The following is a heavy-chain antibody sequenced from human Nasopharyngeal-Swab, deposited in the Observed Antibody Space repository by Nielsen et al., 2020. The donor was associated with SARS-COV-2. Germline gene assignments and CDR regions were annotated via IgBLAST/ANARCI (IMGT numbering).Heavy chain of an antibody. Sequence: GVLKISCAASGFTFSSYAMSWVRQAPGKGLEWVSAISGSGGSTYYADSVKGRFTISRDNSKNTLYLQMNSLRAEDTAVYYCAKVLGATTSFDYWGQGTLVTVSS. V-gene: IGHV3-23*01. CDR1: GFTFSSYA. J-gene: IGHJ4*02. CDR2: ISGSGGST. D-gene: IGHD1-26*01. CDR3: AKVLGATTSFDY.